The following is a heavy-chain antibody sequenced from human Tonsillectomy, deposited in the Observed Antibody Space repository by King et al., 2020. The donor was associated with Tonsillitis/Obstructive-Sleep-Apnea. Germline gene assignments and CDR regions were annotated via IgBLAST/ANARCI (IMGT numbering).Heavy chain of an antibody. Sequence: VQLVESGGGLVKPGGSLRLSCAASGFTFSSYSMNWVRQAPGKGLEWVSSISTSSSFIYYADSLNGRFTISRDNAKNSLYLQMDSLRAEDTAVYYCARDDCDSPRCYNRFDPWGQGPLDTVSS. CDR1: GFTFSSYS. CDR2: ISTSSSFI. CDR3: ARDDCDSPRCYNRFDP. D-gene: IGHD2-2*02. J-gene: IGHJ5*02. V-gene: IGHV3-21*01.